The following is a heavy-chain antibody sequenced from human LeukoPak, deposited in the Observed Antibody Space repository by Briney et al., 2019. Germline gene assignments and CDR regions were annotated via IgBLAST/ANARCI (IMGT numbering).Heavy chain of an antibody. CDR1: GFTFSSYW. Sequence: GGSLRLSCAASGFTFSSYWMTWVRQTPGKGLECVANIKQDGSEKYYVGSVKGRFTISRDNAKNSLYLQMNSLRVEDTSVYYCARLRGYCSGGSCLPPDYWGQGTQVTVSS. CDR2: IKQDGSEK. D-gene: IGHD2-15*01. J-gene: IGHJ4*02. CDR3: ARLRGYCSGGSCLPPDY. V-gene: IGHV3-7*01.